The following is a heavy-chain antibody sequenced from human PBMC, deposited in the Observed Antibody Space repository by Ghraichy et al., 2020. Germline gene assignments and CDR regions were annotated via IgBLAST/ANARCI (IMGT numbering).Heavy chain of an antibody. D-gene: IGHD7-27*01. CDR2: ISSSSTYI. V-gene: IGHV3-21*01. CDR1: GFTFSSYS. Sequence: GGSLRLSCAASGFTFSSYSMNWVRQVPGKGLEWVSSISSSSTYIYYADSVKGRFTISRDDAKNSLYLQMNSLRAEDTAVYYCASQVNWGWSWFDPWGQGTLVTVSS. J-gene: IGHJ5*02. CDR3: ASQVNWGWSWFDP.